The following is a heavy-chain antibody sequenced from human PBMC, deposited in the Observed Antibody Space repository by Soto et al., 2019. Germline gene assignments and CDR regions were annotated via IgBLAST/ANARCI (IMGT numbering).Heavy chain of an antibody. Sequence: GGSLRLSCAASGFIVSSNYMSWVRQAPGKGLEWVSVIYSGGSTYYADSVKGRFTISRDNSKNTLYLQMNSLRAEDTAMYYCARVPILHYYYGMDVWGQGTTVTVSS. J-gene: IGHJ6*02. CDR2: IYSGGST. D-gene: IGHD3-10*01. CDR3: ARVPILHYYYGMDV. V-gene: IGHV3-53*01. CDR1: GFIVSSNY.